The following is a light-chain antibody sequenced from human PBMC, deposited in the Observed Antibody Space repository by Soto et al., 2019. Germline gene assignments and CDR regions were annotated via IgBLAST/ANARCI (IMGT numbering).Light chain of an antibody. Sequence: QSVLTQPASVSGSPGQSITISCTGTSSDVGGYNYVSWYQQHPGKAPKLMIYDVSNRPSGVTNRFSGSKSGNTASLTISGLQAEDEADDYCSSYTSSSTVVFGGGTKGTVL. CDR3: SSYTSSSTVV. CDR1: SSDVGGYNY. J-gene: IGLJ2*01. V-gene: IGLV2-14*01. CDR2: DVS.